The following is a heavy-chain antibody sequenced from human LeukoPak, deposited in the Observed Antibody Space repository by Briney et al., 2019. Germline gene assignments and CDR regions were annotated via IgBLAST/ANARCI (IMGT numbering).Heavy chain of an antibody. CDR3: ARDRDDYVWGIYRYGDY. J-gene: IGHJ4*02. CDR2: ISNSCSST. D-gene: IGHD3-16*02. V-gene: IGHV3-23*01. Sequence: PGESLRLSCAASGFTFNNYARSWVRQAPGQGLERVSAISNSCSSTYDADSVKNRVTISRDYSKNTLYLQMNSLRAEDTAVYYWARDRDDYVWGIYRYGDYWGQGTLVTVSS. CDR1: GFTFNNYA.